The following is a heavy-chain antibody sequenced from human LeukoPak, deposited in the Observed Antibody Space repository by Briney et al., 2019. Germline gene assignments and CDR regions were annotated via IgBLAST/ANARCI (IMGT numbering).Heavy chain of an antibody. CDR1: GFTFSSYA. D-gene: IGHD3-3*01. CDR3: ARDQLRFLEWPWDY. J-gene: IGHJ4*02. Sequence: GGSLRLSCAASGFTFSSYAMHWVRQAPGKGLEWVAVISYDGSNKYYADSVKGRFTISRDNSKNTLYLQMNSLRAEDTAVYYCARDQLRFLEWPWDYWGQGTLVTVPS. CDR2: ISYDGSNK. V-gene: IGHV3-30*04.